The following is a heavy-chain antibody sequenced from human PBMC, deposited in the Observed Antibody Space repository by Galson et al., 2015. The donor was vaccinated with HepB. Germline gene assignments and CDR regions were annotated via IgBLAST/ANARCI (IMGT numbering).Heavy chain of an antibody. J-gene: IGHJ6*03. CDR1: GDSVSSNSAA. D-gene: IGHD2-21*01. Sequence: AISGDSVSSNSAAWNWIRQSPSRGLEWLGRTYYRSKWYNDYAVSVKSRITINPDTSKNQFSLQLNSVTPEDTAVYYCARDQVVVPKNYYYYYYMDVWGKGTTVTVSS. V-gene: IGHV6-1*01. CDR3: ARDQVVVPKNYYYYYYMDV. CDR2: TYYRSKWYN.